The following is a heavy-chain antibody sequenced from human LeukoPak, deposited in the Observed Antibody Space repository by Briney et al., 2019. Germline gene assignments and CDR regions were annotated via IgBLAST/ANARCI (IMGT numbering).Heavy chain of an antibody. Sequence: PGRSLRLSCAASGFTLRSYGMHWVRQAPGEGLEWVAVIWHDESVLDYSESVKGRFTVSRDNRKNTLYLQMDSLRVEDTAVYYCARDRGQDDPIDIWGQGTPVTDSS. J-gene: IGHJ4*02. CDR3: ARDRGQDDPIDI. V-gene: IGHV3-33*01. CDR1: GFTLRSYG. D-gene: IGHD3-10*01. CDR2: IWHDESVL.